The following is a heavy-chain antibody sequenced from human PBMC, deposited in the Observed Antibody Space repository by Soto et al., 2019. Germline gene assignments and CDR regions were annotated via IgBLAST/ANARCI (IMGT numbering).Heavy chain of an antibody. CDR2: VYYTGST. CDR3: AKYRRTRTEGFSLDY. D-gene: IGHD3-3*01. CDR1: GGTIYNFY. Sequence: SETLSLTCTVFGGTIYNFYWGWIRQPPGKGLEWIGYVYYTGSTTYNPSPESRVTMSVDTSKNQFSLKLSSVNAADTAVYYCAKYRRTRTEGFSLDYWGQGILVTVSS. V-gene: IGHV4-59*01. J-gene: IGHJ4*02.